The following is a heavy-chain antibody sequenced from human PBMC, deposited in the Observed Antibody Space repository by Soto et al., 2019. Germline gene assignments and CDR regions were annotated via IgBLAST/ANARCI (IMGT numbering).Heavy chain of an antibody. Sequence: QVQLVQSGAEVKKPGSSVKVSCKASGGTFSSYAISWVRQAPGQGLEWMGGIIPIFGTANYAQKFQGRVTITADKSTSTAYMALSSLRSEDTAVYYCARDDRNDAYYYYYGMDVWGQGTTVTVCS. J-gene: IGHJ6*02. D-gene: IGHD1-1*01. CDR3: ARDDRNDAYYYYYGMDV. V-gene: IGHV1-69*06. CDR2: IIPIFGTA. CDR1: GGTFSSYA.